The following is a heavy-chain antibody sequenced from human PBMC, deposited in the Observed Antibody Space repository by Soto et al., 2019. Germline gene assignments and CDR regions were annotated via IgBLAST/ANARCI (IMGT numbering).Heavy chain of an antibody. CDR1: GFTFSYYW. CDR2: INGDGSRT. D-gene: IGHD2-21*02. CDR3: ETGRDSREVYHYYGMDV. J-gene: IGHJ6*02. V-gene: IGHV3-74*01. Sequence: EVQLVESGGGLVQPGGSLRLSCAASGFTFSYYWMHWVRQAPGKGLVWVSRINGDGSRTSYADSVKGRFTMSRDNAKNXVYLLLIRLRAEDKAVYYFETGRDSREVYHYYGMDVWGQGTTVTVSS.